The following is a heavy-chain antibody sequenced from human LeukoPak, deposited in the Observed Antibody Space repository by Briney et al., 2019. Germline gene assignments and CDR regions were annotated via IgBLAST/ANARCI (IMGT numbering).Heavy chain of an antibody. Sequence: GGSLRLSCAASGFTFSSYSMNWVRQAPGKGLEWVSAISGSGGSTYYADSVKGRFTISRDNSKNTLYLQMNSLRVEDTAVYYCAKEIRYYDILTGYHYDYWGQGTLVTVSS. J-gene: IGHJ4*02. CDR3: AKEIRYYDILTGYHYDY. CDR2: ISGSGGST. V-gene: IGHV3-23*01. D-gene: IGHD3-9*01. CDR1: GFTFSSYS.